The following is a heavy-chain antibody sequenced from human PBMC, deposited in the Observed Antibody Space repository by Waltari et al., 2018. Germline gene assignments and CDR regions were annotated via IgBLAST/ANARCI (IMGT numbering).Heavy chain of an antibody. V-gene: IGHV3-7*01. CDR3: VRGIDL. J-gene: IGHJ4*02. CDR1: FICNSFW. Sequence: FICNSFWTSWVRQAPGKGLEWVANINEDGSRTYYLDSVKGRFTISRDNAKNSLSLQMNSLRAEDTAVYYCVRGIDLWGQGTLVTVSS. CDR2: INEDGSRT. D-gene: IGHD3-9*01.